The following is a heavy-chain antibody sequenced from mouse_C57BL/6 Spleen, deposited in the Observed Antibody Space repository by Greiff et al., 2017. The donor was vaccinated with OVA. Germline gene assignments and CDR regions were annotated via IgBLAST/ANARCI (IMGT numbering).Heavy chain of an antibody. Sequence: VQLQQSGPELVKPGASVKIPCKASGYTFTDYNMDWVKQSHGKSLEWIGDINPNNGGTIYNQKFKGKATLTVDKSSSTAYMELRSLTSEDTAVYYCARTRGAYYDDDDHAMDYWGQGTSVTVSS. V-gene: IGHV1-18*01. CDR2: INPNNGGT. CDR1: GYTFTDYN. D-gene: IGHD2-4*01. CDR3: ARTRGAYYDDDDHAMDY. J-gene: IGHJ4*01.